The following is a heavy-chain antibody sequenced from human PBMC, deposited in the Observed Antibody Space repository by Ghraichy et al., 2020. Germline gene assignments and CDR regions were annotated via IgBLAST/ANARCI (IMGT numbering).Heavy chain of an antibody. V-gene: IGHV3-9*01. Sequence: GGSLRLSCAASGFTFDDFAMHWVRQAPGKGLEWVSGINWSSGTIGYAASVKGRFTISRDNANNSLFLQMNSLRAEDTALYYCTMAAGFQFGSGSYQDWGRGTLVTVSS. CDR3: TMAAGFQFGSGSYQD. CDR2: INWSSGTI. CDR1: GFTFDDFA. D-gene: IGHD3-10*01. J-gene: IGHJ1*01.